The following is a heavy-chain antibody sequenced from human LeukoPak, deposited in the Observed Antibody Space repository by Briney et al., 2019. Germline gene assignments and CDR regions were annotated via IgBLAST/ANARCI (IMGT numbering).Heavy chain of an antibody. CDR3: ARLSTVTTSFDY. D-gene: IGHD4-11*01. V-gene: IGHV4-4*07. Sequence: SETLSLTCTVSGGSISYYYWNWIRQPAGKGREWIGRIYTSGRTYYNPSLKSRVSMSVDTSKNQFSLKLSSVTAADTAVYYCARLSTVTTSFDYWGQGTLVTVSS. CDR1: GGSISYYY. J-gene: IGHJ4*02. CDR2: IYTSGRT.